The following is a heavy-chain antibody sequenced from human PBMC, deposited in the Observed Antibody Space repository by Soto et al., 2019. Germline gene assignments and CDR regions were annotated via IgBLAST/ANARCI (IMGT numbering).Heavy chain of an antibody. V-gene: IGHV4-30-2*01. CDR2: IYHSGST. Sequence: SETLSLTCAVSGGSISSGGYSWSWIRQPPGKGLEWIGYIYHSGSTYYNPSLKSRVTISVDRSKNQFSLKLSSVTAADTAIYYCAKGEALYSSHPWDSWGHGTLVTVSS. CDR3: AKGEALYSSHPWDS. J-gene: IGHJ5*01. CDR1: GGSISSGGYS. D-gene: IGHD3-22*01.